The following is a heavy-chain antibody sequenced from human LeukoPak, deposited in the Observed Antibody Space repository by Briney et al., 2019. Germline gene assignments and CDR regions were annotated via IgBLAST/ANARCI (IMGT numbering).Heavy chain of an antibody. D-gene: IGHD3-10*01. CDR3: AREYGSGSYFFDY. J-gene: IGHJ4*02. CDR1: GFTFSTYW. V-gene: IGHV3-7*01. CDR2: TNQDGSET. Sequence: GGSLRLSCAASGFTFSTYWMTWVRQAPGKGLEWVANTNQDGSETYYVDSVKGRFTISRDNVKKSLYLQMNSLRAEDTAVYYCAREYGSGSYFFDYWGQGTLVTVSS.